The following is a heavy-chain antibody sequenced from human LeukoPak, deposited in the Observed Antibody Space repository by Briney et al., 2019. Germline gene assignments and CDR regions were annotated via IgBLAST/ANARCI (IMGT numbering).Heavy chain of an antibody. CDR2: IYYSGSA. CDR3: ARGGASRSDSSGWYVF. D-gene: IGHD6-19*01. J-gene: IGHJ4*02. Sequence: SETLSLTCTVSGGSISSYYWSWIRRPPGKGLEWIGYIYYSGSAYYNPSLKSRVTISVDTSKNQFSLKLTSVTAADTAVYYCARGGASRSDSSGWYVFWGQGTLVTVSS. CDR1: GGSISSYY. V-gene: IGHV4-59*01.